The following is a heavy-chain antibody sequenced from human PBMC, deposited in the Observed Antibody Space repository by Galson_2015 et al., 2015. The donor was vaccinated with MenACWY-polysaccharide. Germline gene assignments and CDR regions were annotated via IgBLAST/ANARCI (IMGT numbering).Heavy chain of an antibody. CDR2: IFHSGTT. CDR3: ARVEKYSGSFYILY. Sequence: ETLSLTCAVSDYSIRSGYFWGWIRQPPGKGLEWIASIFHSGTTYYNPSLKSRVTISVDTSKNHFSLKLSSVTAADTAVYYCARVEKYSGSFYILYGGQGTLSPSPQ. D-gene: IGHD1-26*01. J-gene: IGHJ4*02. CDR1: DYSIRSGYF. V-gene: IGHV4-38-2*01.